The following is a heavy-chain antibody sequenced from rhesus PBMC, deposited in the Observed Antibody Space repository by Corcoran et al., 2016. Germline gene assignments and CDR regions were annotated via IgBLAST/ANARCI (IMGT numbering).Heavy chain of an antibody. V-gene: IGHV4-76*01. Sequence: QVQLQESGPGVVKHSETLSLTCAVSGYSISSGYDWSWIRQPPGKGLEWIGYIYGSSGSTNYNPTLKNRVTISKDTSKNQFSLKLSSVTAADTAVYYCARDAGYSNYGFDYWGQGVLVTVSS. CDR1: GYSISSGYD. D-gene: IGHD4-23*01. CDR2: IYGSSGST. CDR3: ARDAGYSNYGFDY. J-gene: IGHJ4*01.